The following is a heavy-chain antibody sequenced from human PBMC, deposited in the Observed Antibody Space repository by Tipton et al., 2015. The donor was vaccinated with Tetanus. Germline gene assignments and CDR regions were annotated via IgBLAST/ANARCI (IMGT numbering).Heavy chain of an antibody. CDR3: ARHPPPYYYGSGSYLDY. CDR2: VYYNGNS. J-gene: IGHJ4*02. CDR1: GGSLSSGTFY. V-gene: IGHV4-39*01. D-gene: IGHD3-10*01. Sequence: LRLSCTLSGGSLSSGTFYWDWIRHSPGKGLEWIGNVYYNGNSLQNPSLKSRVTLSLDKSKNQFSLKLTSVTAADTAVYFCARHPPPYYYGSGSYLDYWGQGTPVTVSS.